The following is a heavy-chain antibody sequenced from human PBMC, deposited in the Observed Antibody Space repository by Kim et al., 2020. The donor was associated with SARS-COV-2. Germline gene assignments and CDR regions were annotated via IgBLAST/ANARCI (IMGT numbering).Heavy chain of an antibody. J-gene: IGHJ5*02. CDR3: ARGRGLDT. V-gene: IGHV3-7*04. CDR2: GSEK. Sequence: GSEKYNVDSVKDRFTISRDNAKKIRFLQRDSLRAEDSAVYYCARGRGLDTWGQGTLVTVSS.